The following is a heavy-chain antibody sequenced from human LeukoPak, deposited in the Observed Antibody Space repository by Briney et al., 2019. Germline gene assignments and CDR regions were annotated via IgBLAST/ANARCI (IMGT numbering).Heavy chain of an antibody. D-gene: IGHD3/OR15-3a*01. CDR3: AKDRTGWPTNFDS. V-gene: IGHV3-23*01. Sequence: GGSLRLSCAASGFTFHYCGMNWVRRAPGKGLERVSSISSSGGTTYYADSVKGRFSISRDNSKNTLYLQMNSLRAEDTAVYYCAKDRTGWPTNFDSWGQGTLVTVSA. J-gene: IGHJ4*02. CDR2: ISSSGGTT. CDR1: GFTFHYCG.